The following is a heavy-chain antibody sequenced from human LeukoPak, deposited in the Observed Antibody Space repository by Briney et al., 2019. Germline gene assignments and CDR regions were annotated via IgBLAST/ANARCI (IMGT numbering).Heavy chain of an antibody. V-gene: IGHV1-69*13. CDR1: GGTFSSYA. Sequence: ASVNVSCKASGGTFSSYAISWVRQAPGQGLEWMGGIIPIFGTANYAQKFQGRVTITADESTSTAYMELSSLRSEDTAVYYCARDGPRVYSYGNLYYYGMDVWGQGTTVTVSS. D-gene: IGHD5-18*01. CDR3: ARDGPRVYSYGNLYYYGMDV. CDR2: IIPIFGTA. J-gene: IGHJ6*02.